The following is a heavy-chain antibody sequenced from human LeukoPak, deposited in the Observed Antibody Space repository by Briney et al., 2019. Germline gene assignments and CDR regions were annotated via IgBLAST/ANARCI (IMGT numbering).Heavy chain of an antibody. CDR2: IYYSGST. CDR1: GGSISSYY. D-gene: IGHD3-22*01. V-gene: IGHV4-59*01. CDR3: AGVPPSDCYESSGYYYEDY. Sequence: SETLSLTCTVSGGSISSYYWSWIRQPPGKGLEWIGYIYYSGSTNYNPSLKSRDTISVDTSKNQFSLKLSSMTAANTDVYYCAGVPPSDCYESSGYYYEDYWGQGTLVTVSS. J-gene: IGHJ4*02.